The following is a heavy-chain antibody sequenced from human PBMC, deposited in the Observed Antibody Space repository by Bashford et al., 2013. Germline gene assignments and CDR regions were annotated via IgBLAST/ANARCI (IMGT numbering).Heavy chain of an antibody. V-gene: IGHV1-2*06. CDR1: GYTFTGYY. Sequence: ASVKVSCKASGYTFTGYYMHWVRQAPGQGLEWMGRINPNSGGTNYAQKFQGRVTMTRDTSISTAYMELSRLRSDDTAVYYCARDPHYCGGDCYHNWFDPWGQGTLVTVSS. CDR3: ARDPHYCGGDCYHNWFDP. J-gene: IGHJ5*02. D-gene: IGHD2-21*01. CDR2: INPNSGGT.